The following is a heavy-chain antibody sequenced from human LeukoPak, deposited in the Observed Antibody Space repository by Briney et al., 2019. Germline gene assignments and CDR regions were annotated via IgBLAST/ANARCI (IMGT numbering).Heavy chain of an antibody. CDR2: IYYSGST. D-gene: IGHD3-16*02. V-gene: IGHV4-39*01. CDR3: ARQPRHYDYVLGSYRSRQFDY. J-gene: IGHJ4*02. CDR1: GGSISSSSYY. Sequence: SETLSLTCTVSGGSISSSSYYWGWIRQPPGKGLERNGSIYYSGSTYYNPSLKSRVTISVDTSKNQFSLRLSSVTAADTAVYYCARQPRHYDYVLGSYRSRQFDYWGQGTLVTVSS.